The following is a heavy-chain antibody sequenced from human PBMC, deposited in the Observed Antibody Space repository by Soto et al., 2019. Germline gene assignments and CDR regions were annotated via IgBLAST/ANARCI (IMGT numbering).Heavy chain of an antibody. J-gene: IGHJ4*02. CDR1: GYTFTDYD. CDR2: VSPDSGNS. Sequence: QVQVVQSRAEVKKPGASVKVSCKTSGYTFTDYDINWVRQATGQGLEWMGWVSPDSGNSGYAQQFQGRVTMTSDTXXXXVYMELSNLRSXDTAMYYCEVTTGYWGQGTMVTVSS. V-gene: IGHV1-8*01. CDR3: EVTTGY. D-gene: IGHD3-9*01.